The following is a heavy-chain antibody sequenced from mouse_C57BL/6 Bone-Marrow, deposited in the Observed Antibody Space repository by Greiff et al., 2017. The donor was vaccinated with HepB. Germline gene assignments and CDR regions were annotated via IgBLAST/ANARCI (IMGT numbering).Heavy chain of an antibody. V-gene: IGHV3-8*01. D-gene: IGHD2-2*01. CDR2: ISYSGST. CDR1: GYSITSDY. CDR3: ARGLLWLREGGGPYAMDY. Sequence: VQLKESGPGLAKPSQTLSLTCSVTGYSITSDYWNWIRKFPGNKLEYMGYISYSGSTYYNPSPKSRISITLDTSTNQYYLQLNSVTTEDTATYYCARGLLWLREGGGPYAMDYWGQGTSVTVSS. J-gene: IGHJ4*01.